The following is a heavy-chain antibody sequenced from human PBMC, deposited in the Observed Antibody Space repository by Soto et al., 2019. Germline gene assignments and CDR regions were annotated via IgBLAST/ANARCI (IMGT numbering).Heavy chain of an antibody. CDR2: INPKNGAT. CDR1: GYSFTGYS. J-gene: IGHJ4*02. V-gene: IGHV1-2*02. Sequence: ASVKVSCKASGYSFTGYSMHWVRQAPGQGLEWMGWINPKNGATNYAKKFQGRVTMIMDTSTSTAYMELNSLKYEDTAVYYCARDKGYCSDTSCPDFDYWGQGTLVTVSS. CDR3: ARDKGYCSDTSCPDFDY. D-gene: IGHD2-15*01.